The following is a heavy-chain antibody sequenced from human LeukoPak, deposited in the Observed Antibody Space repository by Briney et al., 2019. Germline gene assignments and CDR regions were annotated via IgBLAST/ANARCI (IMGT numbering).Heavy chain of an antibody. D-gene: IGHD6-19*01. Sequence: GASVKVSCTASGYTFTGYYIHWVRQAPGQGLEWVGWINPNSGGAKYAQKFQDRVTMTRDTSISTAYMGLSRLRSDDTAVYYCAKVRVVAGSKSLTYHWLDPWGQGTLVTVSS. CDR3: AKVRVVAGSKSLTYHWLDP. CDR2: INPNSGGA. J-gene: IGHJ5*02. CDR1: GYTFTGYY. V-gene: IGHV1-2*02.